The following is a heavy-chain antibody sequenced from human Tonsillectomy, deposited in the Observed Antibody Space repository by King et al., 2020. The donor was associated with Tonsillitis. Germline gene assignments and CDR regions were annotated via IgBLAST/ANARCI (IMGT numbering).Heavy chain of an antibody. V-gene: IGHV3-30-3*01. Sequence: VQLVESGGGVVQPGRSLRLSCAASGFTFTTYALHWVRQAPGKGLEWVSVISYDGGNKNYADSVKGRFIISRDNSKNTLYMQMNSLRPEDTAVYYCARDRLTYSSDWFGGYYYGLDVWGQGTTVTVSS. CDR2: ISYDGGNK. CDR3: ARDRLTYSSDWFGGYYYGLDV. CDR1: GFTFTTYA. D-gene: IGHD6-19*01. J-gene: IGHJ6*02.